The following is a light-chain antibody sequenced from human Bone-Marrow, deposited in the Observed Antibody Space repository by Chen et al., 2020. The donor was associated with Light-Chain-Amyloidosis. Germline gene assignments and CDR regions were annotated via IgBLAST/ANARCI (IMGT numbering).Light chain of an antibody. V-gene: IGKV1-39*01. Sequence: DIQMTQPPHSLSVSDGDRVPMSCRASDIITTYLNWYQHRPGKYPRLLIFGSSSLQGGVPPRFSGSGSATDFTLTIENLQPEVAATDFWKQSYSNPRTFVRGTNV. CDR2: GSS. CDR1: DIITTY. J-gene: IGKJ3*01. CDR3: KQSYSNPRT.